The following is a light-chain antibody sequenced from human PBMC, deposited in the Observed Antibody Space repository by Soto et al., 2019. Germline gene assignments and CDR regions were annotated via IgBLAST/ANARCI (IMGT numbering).Light chain of an antibody. J-gene: IGKJ3*01. CDR3: QHYDNLPFT. V-gene: IGKV1-33*01. Sequence: DIQMTQSPSSLSASVGDRVTITCQASQDISNYLNWYQQNPGKAPKLLIYDASNLETGVPSRFSGSGSGTDFTFTISSLQPEDIATYYCQHYDNLPFTFGPGTKVDIK. CDR1: QDISNY. CDR2: DAS.